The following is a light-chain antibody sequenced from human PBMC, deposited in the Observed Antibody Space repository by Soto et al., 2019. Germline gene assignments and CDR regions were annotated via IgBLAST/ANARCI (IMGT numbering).Light chain of an antibody. Sequence: QLVLTKPASVSGSPGQSITISCTGTISDVGRYNLVSWYQQHPDKAPKLIIYEDIERPSGVSHRFSGSTSGNTASLTISGLQTEDEAKYFCCSYAGGASVVFGGGTKLTVL. J-gene: IGLJ2*01. CDR2: EDI. CDR1: ISDVGRYNL. V-gene: IGLV2-23*01. CDR3: CSYAGGASVV.